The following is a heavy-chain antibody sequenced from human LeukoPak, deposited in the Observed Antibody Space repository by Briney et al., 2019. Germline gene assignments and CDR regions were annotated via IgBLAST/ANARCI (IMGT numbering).Heavy chain of an antibody. Sequence: PGGSLRLSCAASGFTFSDYYMSWIRQAPGKGLEWVSYISSSGSTIYYADSVKGRFTISRDNAKNSLYLQMNSLRAEDTAVYYCARDRIGVLRYFDWSAWFDPWGQGTLVTVSS. CDR2: ISSSGSTI. D-gene: IGHD3-9*01. J-gene: IGHJ5*02. V-gene: IGHV3-11*04. CDR3: ARDRIGVLRYFDWSAWFDP. CDR1: GFTFSDYY.